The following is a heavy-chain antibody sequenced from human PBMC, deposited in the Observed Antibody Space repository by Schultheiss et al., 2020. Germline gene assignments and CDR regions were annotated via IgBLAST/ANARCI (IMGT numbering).Heavy chain of an antibody. J-gene: IGHJ5*02. Sequence: GASLRLSCAASGFTFSSYAMHWVRQAPGKGLEWVAVISYDGSNKYYADSVKGRFTISRDNSKNTLYLQMSSLRAEDTAVYYCVKDKGTGPRQGFDPWGQGTLVTVSS. CDR2: ISYDGSNK. V-gene: IGHV3-30*14. D-gene: IGHD3/OR15-3a*01. CDR1: GFTFSSYA. CDR3: VKDKGTGPRQGFDP.